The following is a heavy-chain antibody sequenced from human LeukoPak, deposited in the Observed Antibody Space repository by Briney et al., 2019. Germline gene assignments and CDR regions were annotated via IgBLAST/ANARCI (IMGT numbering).Heavy chain of an antibody. V-gene: IGHV1-69*01. CDR1: GGTFSSYA. Sequence: GSSVKVSCKAPGGTFSSYAISWVRQAPGQGLEWMGGIIPIFGTANYAQKFQGRVTITADESTSTAYMELSSLRSEDTAVYYCARVEGHYDILTGYQGKYYFDYWGQGTLVTVSS. CDR3: ARVEGHYDILTGYQGKYYFDY. CDR2: IIPIFGTA. D-gene: IGHD3-9*01. J-gene: IGHJ4*02.